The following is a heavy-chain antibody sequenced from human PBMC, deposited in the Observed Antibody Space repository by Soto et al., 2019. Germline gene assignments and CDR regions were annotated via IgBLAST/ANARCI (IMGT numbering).Heavy chain of an antibody. D-gene: IGHD1-26*01. J-gene: IGHJ4*02. CDR1: EIIFSGYG. V-gene: IGHV3-33*01. CDR3: ARDGVGGTVFFGYLDY. Sequence: QVQLVESGGGVVQPGRSLRLSCAVSEIIFSGYGMHWVRQAPGKGLEWVAVIRFDGSNIHYADSVKGRFTISRDNSKNTLYLQMDSLRAEDTAGHYCARDGVGGTVFFGYLDYWGQGALVTVSS. CDR2: IRFDGSNI.